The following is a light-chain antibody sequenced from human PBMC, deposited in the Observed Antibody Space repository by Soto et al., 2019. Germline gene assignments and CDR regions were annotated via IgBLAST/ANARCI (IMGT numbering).Light chain of an antibody. CDR2: KAS. J-gene: IGKJ1*01. V-gene: IGKV1-5*03. CDR1: QSISTW. CDR3: QQYNSYSPT. Sequence: DIQMTQYPSTLSASVGGRVTITCRASQSISTWLAWYQQEPGKAPKLLIHKASSLQSGVPSRFSGSGSGTDFTLTISSLHPDDFATYYCQQYNSYSPTFGQGTKVDIK.